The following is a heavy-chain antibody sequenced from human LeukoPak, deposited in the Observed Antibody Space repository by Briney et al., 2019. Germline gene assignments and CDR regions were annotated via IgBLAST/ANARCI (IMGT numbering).Heavy chain of an antibody. D-gene: IGHD2-15*01. Sequence: ASVKVSCKASGGTFSSYAISWVRQAPGQGLEWMGRIIPILGIANYAQKFQGRVTITAEKSTSTAYMELSSLRSEGTAVYYCARGHCSGGSCYPGDYWGQGTLVSVSS. V-gene: IGHV1-69*04. CDR3: ARGHCSGGSCYPGDY. CDR1: GGTFSSYA. J-gene: IGHJ4*02. CDR2: IIPILGIA.